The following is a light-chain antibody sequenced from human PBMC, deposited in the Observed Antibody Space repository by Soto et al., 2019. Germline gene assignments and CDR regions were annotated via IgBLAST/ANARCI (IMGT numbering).Light chain of an antibody. CDR1: QPIRND. V-gene: IGKV1-6*01. Sequence: IQMTQSPSSLSASVGDRVTIACRASQPIRNDLGWYQQKPGQAPKLLIFAASSLQVGVPSRFSGSGSGTDFTLTISSLEPEDFAVYYCQQRSNWPPLTFGGGTKVDIK. CDR2: AAS. CDR3: QQRSNWPPLT. J-gene: IGKJ4*01.